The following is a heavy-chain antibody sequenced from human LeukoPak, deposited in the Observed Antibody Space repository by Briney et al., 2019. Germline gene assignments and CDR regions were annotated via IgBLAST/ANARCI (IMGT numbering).Heavy chain of an antibody. Sequence: SVKVSCKASGGTFSSYAISWVRQAPGQGLEWTGGIIPIFGTANYAQKFQGRVTITADESTSTAYMELSSLRSEDTAVYYCAREEESQDWFDPWGQGTLVTVSS. V-gene: IGHV1-69*13. CDR3: AREEESQDWFDP. CDR2: IIPIFGTA. J-gene: IGHJ5*02. CDR1: GGTFSSYA.